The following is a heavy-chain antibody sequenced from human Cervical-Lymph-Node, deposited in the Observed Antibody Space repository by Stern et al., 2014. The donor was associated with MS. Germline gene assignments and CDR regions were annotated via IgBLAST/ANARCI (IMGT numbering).Heavy chain of an antibody. CDR2: ISYDGNHK. V-gene: IGHV3-30*03. Sequence: DQLVESGGAVVQPGRSLRLSCAASGFTCSSYGMHWVRQAPGKGLEWVTVISYDGNHKYYAASVKGRFTISRDNSKNTLHLQMNSVTPDDTAIYYCARDYEDTSMLFDHWGQGTLVTVSS. D-gene: IGHD2-8*01. J-gene: IGHJ4*02. CDR3: ARDYEDTSMLFDH. CDR1: GFTCSSYG.